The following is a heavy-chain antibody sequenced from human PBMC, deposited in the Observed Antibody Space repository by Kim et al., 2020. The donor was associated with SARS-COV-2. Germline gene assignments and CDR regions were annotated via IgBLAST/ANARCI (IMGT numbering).Heavy chain of an antibody. CDR3: ARGGYSYVFDY. CDR2: T. V-gene: IGHV4-34*01. D-gene: IGHD5-18*01. Sequence: TNYNPSLKSRATISLDTSKNQFSLKVSSVTASDTAVYYCARGGYSYVFDYWGQGVLVTVSS. J-gene: IGHJ4*02.